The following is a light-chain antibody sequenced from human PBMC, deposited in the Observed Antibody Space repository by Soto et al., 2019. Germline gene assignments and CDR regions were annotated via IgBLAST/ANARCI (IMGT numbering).Light chain of an antibody. V-gene: IGKV3D-20*02. CDR1: QSVSSNY. J-gene: IGKJ5*01. CDR3: QQRNIWPPVT. CDR2: GAF. Sequence: EIVLTQSPGTLSLSPVERATLSGMASQSVSSNYLGWYQQKPGQPPRLLIYGAFNRAAGIPARFSGSESGTDFTLTISSLEPEDSAVYYCQQRNIWPPVTFGQGTRLEIK.